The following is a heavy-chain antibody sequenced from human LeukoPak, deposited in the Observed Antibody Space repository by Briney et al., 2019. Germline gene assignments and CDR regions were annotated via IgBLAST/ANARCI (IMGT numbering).Heavy chain of an antibody. Sequence: GDSVKVSCKAFGYTVTSSDINWVRQATGHGLEGLGWMHPNSCNTGYVQNFQGRVTMTRSTSIGTAYMELSSRRSEDTAVYYCARGQRRFRELLLTAYYCYYWGQRALVTVSS. CDR1: GYTVTSSD. D-gene: IGHD3-10*01. CDR2: MHPNSCNT. V-gene: IGHV1-8*01. CDR3: ARGQRRFRELLLTAYYCYY. J-gene: IGHJ4*02.